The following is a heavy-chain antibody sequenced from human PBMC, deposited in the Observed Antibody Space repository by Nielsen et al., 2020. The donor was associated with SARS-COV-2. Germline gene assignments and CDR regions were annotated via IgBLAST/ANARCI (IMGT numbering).Heavy chain of an antibody. CDR2: IISSRSTI. J-gene: IGHJ4*02. V-gene: IGHV3-48*02. CDR3: ARDPPKDSSSSEGDFDY. D-gene: IGHD6-6*01. Sequence: GSSMNFCWASAGSTLGSDSVKWIRQAPWRGHEWFSYIISSRSTIYYADSLKVRFTISRDNAKNSLYLQMNSLRDEDTAVYYCARDPPKDSSSSEGDFDYWGQETLVTVSS. CDR1: GSTLGSDS.